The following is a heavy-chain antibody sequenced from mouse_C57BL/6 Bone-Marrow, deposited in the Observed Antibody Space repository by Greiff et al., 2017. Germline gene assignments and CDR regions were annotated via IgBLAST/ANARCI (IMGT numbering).Heavy chain of an antibody. Sequence: EVNVVESGGGLVKPGGSLKLSCAASGFTFSSYAMSWVRQTPEKRLEWVATISDGGSYTYYPDNVKGRFTISRDNAKNNLYLQMSHLKSEDTAMYYCARVGLLLDYWGQGTTLTVSS. D-gene: IGHD1-1*01. J-gene: IGHJ2*01. CDR3: ARVGLLLDY. V-gene: IGHV5-4*03. CDR1: GFTFSSYA. CDR2: ISDGGSYT.